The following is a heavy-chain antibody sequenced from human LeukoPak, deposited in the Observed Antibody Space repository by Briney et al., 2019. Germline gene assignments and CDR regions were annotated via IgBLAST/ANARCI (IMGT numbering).Heavy chain of an antibody. CDR2: INPNSGGT. CDR3: AREVGTWDDY. Sequence: GRSLRLSCAASGFSFSSYGMHWVRQAPGQGLEWMGWINPNSGGTNYAQKFQGRVTMTRDTSISTAYMELSRLRSDDTAVYYCAREVGTWDDYWGQGTLVTVSS. V-gene: IGHV1-2*02. CDR1: GFSFSSYG. D-gene: IGHD1-14*01. J-gene: IGHJ4*02.